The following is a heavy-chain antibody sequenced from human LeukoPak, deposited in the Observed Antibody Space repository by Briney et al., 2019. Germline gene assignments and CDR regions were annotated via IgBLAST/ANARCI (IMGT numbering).Heavy chain of an antibody. J-gene: IGHJ4*02. CDR1: GFTFTCYY. D-gene: IGHD6-19*01. CDR3: ARDLKMGYSSGRYSWGTGSSNDY. Sequence: GASVKVSCKASGFTFTCYYMHWVRQAPGQGLEWMGWISAYNGNTNYAQKLQGRVTMTTDTSTSTAYMELRSLRSDDTAVYYCARDLKMGYSSGRYSWGTGSSNDYWGQGTLVTVSS. CDR2: ISAYNGNT. V-gene: IGHV1-18*04.